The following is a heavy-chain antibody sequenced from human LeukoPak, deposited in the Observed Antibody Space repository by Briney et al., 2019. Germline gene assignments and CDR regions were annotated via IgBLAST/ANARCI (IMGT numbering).Heavy chain of an antibody. Sequence: PGGSLRLSCAASGFTFSNYWMSWARQAPGKGLEWVASIKQDGSEKYYVDSVKGRFTISRDNAKNSLYLQMNSLRAEDTAVYYCARDTNWLVGAFDIWGQGTLVTVSP. D-gene: IGHD3-9*01. CDR2: IKQDGSEK. V-gene: IGHV3-7*01. CDR3: ARDTNWLVGAFDI. CDR1: GFTFSNYW. J-gene: IGHJ3*02.